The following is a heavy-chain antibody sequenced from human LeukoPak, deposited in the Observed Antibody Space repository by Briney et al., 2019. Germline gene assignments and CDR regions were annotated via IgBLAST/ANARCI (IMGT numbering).Heavy chain of an antibody. Sequence: GGSLRLSCATSGFTFSDHYMDWVRQAPGKGLEWVGRIRNRAKSYTTRYAPSVKDRFTISRDDSRNSLYLQMNCLKTEDTAVYFCARVGDYYDTRGFSTDALDIWGQGTMVTVSS. D-gene: IGHD3-22*01. CDR2: IRNRAKSYTT. V-gene: IGHV3-72*01. CDR3: ARVGDYYDTRGFSTDALDI. CDR1: GFTFSDHY. J-gene: IGHJ3*02.